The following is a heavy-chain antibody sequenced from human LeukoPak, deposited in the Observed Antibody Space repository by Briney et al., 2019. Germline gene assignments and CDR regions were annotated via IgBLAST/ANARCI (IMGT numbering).Heavy chain of an antibody. CDR1: GFTFSSYS. CDR2: ISSSSSYI. CDR3: ARDTLSCSGWYPPRQLCGYMDV. D-gene: IGHD6-19*01. Sequence: AGGSLRLSCAASGFTFSSYSMNSVRQAPGKGLEWVSSISSSSSYIYYADSVKGRFTISRDNAKNSLYLQMNSLRAEDTAVYYCARDTLSCSGWYPPRQLCGYMDVWGKGTTVTVSS. V-gene: IGHV3-21*01. J-gene: IGHJ6*03.